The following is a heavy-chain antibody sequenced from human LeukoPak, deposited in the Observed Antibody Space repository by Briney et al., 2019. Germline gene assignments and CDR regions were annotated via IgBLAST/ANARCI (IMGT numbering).Heavy chain of an antibody. Sequence: SVKVSCKASGGTFSSYAISWVRQAPGQGLEWMGGIIPIFGTANYAQKFQGRVTITTDESTSTAYMELSSLRSEDTAVYYCARGIYGSGRLNWFDPWGQGTLVTVSS. V-gene: IGHV1-69*05. CDR2: IIPIFGTA. CDR1: GGTFSSYA. J-gene: IGHJ5*02. CDR3: ARGIYGSGRLNWFDP. D-gene: IGHD3-10*01.